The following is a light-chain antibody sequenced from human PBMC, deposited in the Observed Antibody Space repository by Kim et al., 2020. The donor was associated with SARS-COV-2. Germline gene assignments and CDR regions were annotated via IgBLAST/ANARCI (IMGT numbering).Light chain of an antibody. Sequence: ASVGDRVTITCRASQGISNYLAWYQQKPGKVPKLLIYAASALQSGVPSRFSGSGSGTDFTLTISSLQPEDVATYYCQKYNSAPITCGQGTRLEIK. J-gene: IGKJ5*01. V-gene: IGKV1-27*01. CDR3: QKYNSAPIT. CDR1: QGISNY. CDR2: AAS.